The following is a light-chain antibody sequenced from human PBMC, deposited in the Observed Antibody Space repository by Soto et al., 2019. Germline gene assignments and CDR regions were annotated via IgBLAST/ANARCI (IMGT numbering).Light chain of an antibody. Sequence: QAVVTQPPSVSAAPGQRVTISCSGSSSNIGSNYVSWYQQLPGTAPKLLIYDNYKRPSGIPDRFSGSTSGTSATLAIAGLQTGDEADYYCDSWDNSLSVVLFGGGTKLTV. CDR2: DNY. CDR1: SSNIGSNY. CDR3: DSWDNSLSVVL. V-gene: IGLV1-51*01. J-gene: IGLJ2*01.